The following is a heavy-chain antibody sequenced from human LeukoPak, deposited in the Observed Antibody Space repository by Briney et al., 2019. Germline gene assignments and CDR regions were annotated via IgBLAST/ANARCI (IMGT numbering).Heavy chain of an antibody. CDR1: GGSFSGYY. J-gene: IGHJ4*02. CDR3: VRFYYGFVAY. V-gene: IGHV4-34*01. Sequence: SETLSLTFAVYGGSFSGYYWSWSRQPPGKGLEGIGEINHSGSTNHNPSLKSRVTLSVATSKNQCSLKLRSVSDEDPAVYYCVRFYYGFVAYWGQGTLVTVSS. CDR2: INHSGST. D-gene: IGHD3-10*01.